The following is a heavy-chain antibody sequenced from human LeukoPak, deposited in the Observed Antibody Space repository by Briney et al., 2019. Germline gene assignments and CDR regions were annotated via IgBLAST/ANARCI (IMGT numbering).Heavy chain of an antibody. CDR3: ATTAYCSGGSCPWAFDI. CDR2: IYPGDSDT. CDR1: GYSFTSYW. Sequence: GESLKISCKGSGYSFTSYWIGWVRQMPGKGLEWMGIIYPGDSDTRYSPSFQGQVTISADKSISTAYLQWSSLKASDTAMYYCATTAYCSGGSCPWAFDIWGQGTMVTVSS. J-gene: IGHJ3*02. D-gene: IGHD2-15*01. V-gene: IGHV5-51*01.